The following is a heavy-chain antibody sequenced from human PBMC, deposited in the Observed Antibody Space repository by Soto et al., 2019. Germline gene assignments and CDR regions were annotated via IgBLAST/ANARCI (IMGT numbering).Heavy chain of an antibody. V-gene: IGHV1-69*04. CDR3: ARDPAGIAVAGTDY. J-gene: IGHJ4*02. D-gene: IGHD6-19*01. CDR2: IIPILGIA. CDR1: GGTFSSYT. Sequence: ASVKVSCKASGGTFSSYTISWVRQAPGQGLEWMGRIIPILGIANYAQKFQGRVTITADKSTSTAYMELSSLRSEDTAVYYCARDPAGIAVAGTDYWGQGTLVTVSS.